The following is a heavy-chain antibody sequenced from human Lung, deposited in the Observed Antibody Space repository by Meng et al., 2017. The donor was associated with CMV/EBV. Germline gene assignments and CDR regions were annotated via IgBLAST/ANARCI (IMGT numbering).Heavy chain of an antibody. Sequence: ESLKISXKTSQYTFSNYWIGWVRQMPGKGLEWMGIIQPDDSHIRNSPSFQAQVTLSVDKSITTAYLQWSSLKASDTAMYYCSRVKTTWVWFEDWGQGTQVTVSS. CDR3: SRVKTTWVWFED. CDR1: QYTFSNYW. CDR2: IQPDDSHI. J-gene: IGHJ5*02. V-gene: IGHV5-51*01. D-gene: IGHD1-1*01.